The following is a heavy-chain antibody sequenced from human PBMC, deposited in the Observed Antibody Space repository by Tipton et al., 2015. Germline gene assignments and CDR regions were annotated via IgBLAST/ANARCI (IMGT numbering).Heavy chain of an antibody. CDR3: ARHLFNRAYYVFDAFDI. Sequence: LSLTCTVSGGSISSSSYYWGWIRQPPGKGLEWIRSIYYSGSTYYSPSLRSRVTISVDTSKNQFSLNLNSVTAADTAVYYCARHLFNRAYYVFDAFDIWGQGTMVTVSS. J-gene: IGHJ3*02. D-gene: IGHD3-16*01. CDR1: GGSISSSSYY. CDR2: IYYSGST. V-gene: IGHV4-39*01.